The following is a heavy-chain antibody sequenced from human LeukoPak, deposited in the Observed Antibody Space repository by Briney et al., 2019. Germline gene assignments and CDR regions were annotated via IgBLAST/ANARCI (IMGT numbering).Heavy chain of an antibody. V-gene: IGHV3-30*02. D-gene: IGHD6-6*01. CDR1: GFTFSSYG. Sequence: GGSLRLSCAASGFTFSSYGMHWVRQAPGKGLEWVAFIQYDGSNKYYADSVKGRFTIFRDNSKNTLFLQMNSLRAEDTAVYYCAKDMLEYSSSSPFDNWGQGTLVTVSS. J-gene: IGHJ4*02. CDR3: AKDMLEYSSSSPFDN. CDR2: IQYDGSNK.